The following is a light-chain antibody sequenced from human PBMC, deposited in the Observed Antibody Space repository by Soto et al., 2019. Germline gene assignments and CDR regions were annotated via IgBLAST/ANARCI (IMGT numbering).Light chain of an antibody. V-gene: IGKV3-11*01. J-gene: IGKJ4*01. CDR2: DAS. Sequence: EIVLTQSPATLSLSPGERATLSCRASQSVSSYLAWYQQKPGQAPRLLIYDASNRATGIPARFSGSGSGTDFTLTISSLEPEDFAVYYCQQRSNRHTVGGGTKVEIK. CDR3: QQRSNRHT. CDR1: QSVSSY.